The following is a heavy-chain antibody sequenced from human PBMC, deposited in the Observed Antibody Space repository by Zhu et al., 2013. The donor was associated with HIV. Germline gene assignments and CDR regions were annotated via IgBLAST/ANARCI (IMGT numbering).Heavy chain of an antibody. J-gene: IGHJ4*02. Sequence: VQLVQSGAEVKKPGASVKVSCKASGYTFTSYDINWVRQATGQGLEWMGWMNPNSGNTGYAQKFQGRVTMTRNTSISTAYMELSSLRSEDTAVYYCARVTPGSSSWYRLYYFDYWGQGTLVTVSS. CDR2: MNPNSGNT. CDR1: GYTFTSYD. D-gene: IGHD6-13*01. CDR3: ARVTPGSSSWYRLYYFDY. V-gene: IGHV1-8*01.